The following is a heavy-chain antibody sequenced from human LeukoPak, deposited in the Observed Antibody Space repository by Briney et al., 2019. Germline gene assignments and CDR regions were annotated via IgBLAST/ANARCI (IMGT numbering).Heavy chain of an antibody. J-gene: IGHJ6*04. D-gene: IGHD3-10*02. CDR2: ISGSSGST. CDR3: AELGITMIGGV. Sequence: GGSLRLSCAVSGFTVSGNYMSWVRQAPGKGLEWVSAISGSSGSTYYADSVKGRFTISRDNSKNTLYLQMNSLRAEDTAVYYCAELGITMIGGVWGKGTTVTISS. V-gene: IGHV3-23*01. CDR1: GFTVSGNY.